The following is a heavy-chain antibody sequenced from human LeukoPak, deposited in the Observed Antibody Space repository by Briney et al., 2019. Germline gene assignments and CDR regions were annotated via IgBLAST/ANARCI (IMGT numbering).Heavy chain of an antibody. CDR2: ISGSGHST. Sequence: GGSLRLSCAASGFTFSSYAMAWVRQGPGKGLEWVSVISGSGHSTFYAGSVKGRFVISRDNSKNTLFLQMDTLRAEDTAIYYCAKETTSFDPWGQGTLVTVSS. J-gene: IGHJ5*02. CDR1: GFTFSSYA. D-gene: IGHD1-1*01. V-gene: IGHV3-23*01. CDR3: AKETTSFDP.